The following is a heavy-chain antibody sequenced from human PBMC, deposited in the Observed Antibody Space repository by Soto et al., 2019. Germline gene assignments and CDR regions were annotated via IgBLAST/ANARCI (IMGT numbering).Heavy chain of an antibody. Sequence: LRLSCAASGFTFSSYAMHWVRQAPGKGLEWVAVISYDGSNKYYADSVKGRFTISRDNSKNTLYLQMNSLRAEDTAVYYCARELYNWNYPPNWFDPWGQGTLVTVSS. J-gene: IGHJ5*02. CDR2: ISYDGSNK. CDR3: ARELYNWNYPPNWFDP. CDR1: GFTFSSYA. V-gene: IGHV3-30-3*01. D-gene: IGHD1-7*01.